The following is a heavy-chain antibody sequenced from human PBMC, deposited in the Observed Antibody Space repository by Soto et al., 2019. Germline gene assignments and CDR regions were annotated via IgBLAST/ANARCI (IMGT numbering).Heavy chain of an antibody. CDR1: GFTFSSDA. Sequence: EVQLLESGGGLVQPGGSLRLSCAASGFTFSSDAMIWVRQAPGKGLEWVSIISGGGRSIYYADSVKGRFTISRDNSTNTLYLELSSLRAEDTAVYFCARIDWGGGRCYRSDWGEGTLVTVSS. J-gene: IGHJ4*02. CDR3: ARIDWGGGRCYRSD. D-gene: IGHD2-15*01. CDR2: ISGGGRSI. V-gene: IGHV3-23*01.